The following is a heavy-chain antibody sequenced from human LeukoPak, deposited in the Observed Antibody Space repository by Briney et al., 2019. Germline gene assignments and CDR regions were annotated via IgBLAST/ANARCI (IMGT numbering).Heavy chain of an antibody. CDR2: ISSNGGST. D-gene: IGHD3-22*01. CDR3: ARCYYDSSGYPTQDY. V-gene: IGHV3-64*01. Sequence: GGSLRLSCAASGFTFSSYAMHWVRQAPGKGVKYVSAISSNGGSTYYANSVKGRFTISRDNSKNTLYLQMGSLRAEDMAVYYCARCYYDSSGYPTQDYWGQGTLVTVSS. J-gene: IGHJ4*02. CDR1: GFTFSSYA.